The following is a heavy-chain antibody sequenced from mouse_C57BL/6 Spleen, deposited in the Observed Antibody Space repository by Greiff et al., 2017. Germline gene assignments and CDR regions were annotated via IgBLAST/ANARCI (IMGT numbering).Heavy chain of an antibody. J-gene: IGHJ3*01. D-gene: IGHD2-2*01. V-gene: IGHV1-80*01. CDR1: GYAFSSYW. CDR3: ARYGYDVAWFAY. Sequence: VQLQQSGAELVKPGASVTISCKASGYAFSSYWMNWVKQRPGKGLEWIGQIYPGDGDTNYNGKFKGKATLTADKSSSTAYMQLSSLTSEDSAVYFCARYGYDVAWFAYWGQGTLVTVSA. CDR2: IYPGDGDT.